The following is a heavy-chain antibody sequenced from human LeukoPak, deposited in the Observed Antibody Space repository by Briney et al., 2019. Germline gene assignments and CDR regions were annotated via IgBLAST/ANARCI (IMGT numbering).Heavy chain of an antibody. CDR2: ISAYNGNT. CDR3: ARGGEVDILTGYNSPSHY. D-gene: IGHD3-9*01. J-gene: IGHJ4*02. CDR1: GYTFTSYG. V-gene: IGHV1-18*01. Sequence: ASVKVSCKASGYTFTSYGISWVRQAPGLGLEWMGWISAYNGNTNYAQKLQGRVTMTTDTSTSTAYMELRSLRSDDTAVYYCARGGEVDILTGYNSPSHYWGQGTLVTVSS.